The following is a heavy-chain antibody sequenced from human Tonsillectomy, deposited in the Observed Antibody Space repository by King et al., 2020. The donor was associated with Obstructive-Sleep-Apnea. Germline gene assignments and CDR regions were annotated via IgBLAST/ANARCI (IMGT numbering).Heavy chain of an antibody. CDR3: ARNTPKTITMIVGFDP. J-gene: IGHJ5*02. V-gene: IGHV3-30-3*01. D-gene: IGHD3-22*01. CDR2: ISYDGSNK. Sequence: VQLVESGGGVVQPGRSLRLSCAASGFTFSSYAMHWVRQAPGKGLEWVAVISYDGSNKYYADSVKGRFTISRDNSKNTLYLQMNSLRAEDTAVYYCARNTPKTITMIVGFDPWGQGTLVTVSS. CDR1: GFTFSSYA.